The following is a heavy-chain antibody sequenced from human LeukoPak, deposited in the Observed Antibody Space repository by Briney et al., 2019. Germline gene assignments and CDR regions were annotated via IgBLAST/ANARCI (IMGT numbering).Heavy chain of an antibody. D-gene: IGHD1/OR15-1a*01. J-gene: IGHJ4*02. CDR2: IYYSGST. CDR1: GGSISSYY. CDR3: ATVGANKDY. Sequence: SETPSLTCTVSGGSISSYYWSWIRQPPGKGLEWIGYIYYSGSTNYNPSLKSRVTISVDTSKNQFSLKLSSVTAADTAVYYCATVGANKDYWGQGTLVTVSS. V-gene: IGHV4-59*01.